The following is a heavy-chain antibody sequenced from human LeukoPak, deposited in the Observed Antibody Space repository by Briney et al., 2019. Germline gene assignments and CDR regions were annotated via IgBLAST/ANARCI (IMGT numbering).Heavy chain of an antibody. CDR2: VYYSGST. D-gene: IGHD2-21*01. J-gene: IGHJ3*02. CDR3: ARLRLRYTRNGDSTSYEVFDM. V-gene: IGHV4-59*08. Sequence: PSETLSLACSVSGDSVSRYYWSWIRQPPGQGLEYIGHVYYSGSTDYNPSLKSRFTMSVDSSMNQFSLKLSSVTAADAAVYYCARLRLRYTRNGDSTSYEVFDMWGQGTVVTVSS. CDR1: GDSVSRYY.